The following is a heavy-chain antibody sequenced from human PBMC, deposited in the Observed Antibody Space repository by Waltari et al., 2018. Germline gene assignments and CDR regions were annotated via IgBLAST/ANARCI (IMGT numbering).Heavy chain of an antibody. V-gene: IGHV4-61*02. J-gene: IGHJ4*02. Sequence: QVQLQESGPGLVKPSQTLSLTCTVSGGSIRSGSYYWSGIRPPAGKGLEWIGRNYTSGSTNYNPSLRSRVTRSVDTSKYQFSLKLSSVSAADTAVYYCARDFSRIFDYWGQGTLVTVSS. CDR1: GGSIRSGSYY. CDR3: ARDFSRIFDY. CDR2: NYTSGST. D-gene: IGHD2-15*01.